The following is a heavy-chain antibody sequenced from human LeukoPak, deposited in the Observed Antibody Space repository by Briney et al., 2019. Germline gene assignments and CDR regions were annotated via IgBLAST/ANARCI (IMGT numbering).Heavy chain of an antibody. CDR1: GILVSSNY. CDR2: IDSTGST. D-gene: IGHD5-18*01. Sequence: GGSLRLSRVASGILVSSNYMSWVRRAPPKGLEWVSFIDSTGSTYYADSVKGRFSISRDNSRNTLYLQMNSLRVEDTAVYYCARRERLGYSYGRGTLDIWGQGTMVTVSS. J-gene: IGHJ3*02. CDR3: ARRERLGYSYGRGTLDI. V-gene: IGHV3-66*01.